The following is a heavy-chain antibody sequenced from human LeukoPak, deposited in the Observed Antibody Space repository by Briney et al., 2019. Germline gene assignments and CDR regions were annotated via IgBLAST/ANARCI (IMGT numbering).Heavy chain of an antibody. Sequence: SETLSLTCTVSGGSISSYYWSWIRQPPGKGLEWIGYIYYSGSTNYNPSLKSRVTISVDTSKNQFSLKLSSVTAADTAVYYCARVSTRSYYYYYYMDVWGKGTTVTVFS. CDR2: IYYSGST. V-gene: IGHV4-59*01. CDR1: GGSISSYY. D-gene: IGHD6-13*01. J-gene: IGHJ6*03. CDR3: ARVSTRSYYYYYYMDV.